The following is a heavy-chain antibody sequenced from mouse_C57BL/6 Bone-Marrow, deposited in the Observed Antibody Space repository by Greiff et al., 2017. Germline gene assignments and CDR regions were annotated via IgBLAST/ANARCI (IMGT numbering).Heavy chain of an antibody. CDR1: GYTFTSYW. V-gene: IGHV1-53*01. CDR2: INPSNGGT. Sequence: QVQLQQPGAELVKPGASVKMSCKASGYTFTSYWMHWVKQRPGQGLEWIGNINPSNGGTNYNEKFKSKATLTVDKSSSTAYMQLSSLTSEDSAVYYCAIDGNSDYFDYWGQGTTLTVSS. CDR3: AIDGNSDYFDY. D-gene: IGHD2-1*01. J-gene: IGHJ2*01.